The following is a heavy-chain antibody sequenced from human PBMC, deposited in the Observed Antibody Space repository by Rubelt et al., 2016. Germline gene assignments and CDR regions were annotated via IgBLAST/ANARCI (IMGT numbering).Heavy chain of an antibody. Sequence: VQLVESGGRLVEPGEVLRLSCVASGFDFSRSWMSWVRQAPDKGLEWLAVISYDGSNKYYADSVKGRFTISRDNSKNTLYLQMNSLKTEDTAFYYCARVSMTNRRVIDYWGQGTLVTVSS. V-gene: IGHV3-30*03. CDR1: GFDFSRSW. J-gene: IGHJ4*02. CDR3: ARVSMTNRRVIDY. CDR2: ISYDGSNK. D-gene: IGHD2-21*01.